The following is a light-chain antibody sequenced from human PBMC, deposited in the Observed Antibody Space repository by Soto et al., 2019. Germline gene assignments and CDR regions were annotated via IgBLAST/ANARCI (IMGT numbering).Light chain of an antibody. CDR3: QSYDSSLSGYV. CDR1: SSNIGPTYD. J-gene: IGLJ1*01. V-gene: IGLV1-40*01. Sequence: QAVVTQPPSVSGAPGQRVTISCTGSSSNIGPTYDVHWYQQLPGTAPKLLIYANTNRPSGVPDRFSGSKSGTSASLAITGLQDEDEADYFCQSYDSSLSGYVFGTGTKVTVL. CDR2: ANT.